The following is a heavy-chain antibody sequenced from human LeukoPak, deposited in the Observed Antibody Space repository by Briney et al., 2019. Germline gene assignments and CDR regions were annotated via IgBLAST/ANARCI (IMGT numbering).Heavy chain of an antibody. CDR2: ISCYNGDT. V-gene: IGHV1-18*03. Sequence: VASVKVSCKASGYTFNKYGISWVRQAPGQGLEWMGWISCYNGDTNYAQKLQGRVTLSTDTPTTTVYMELRSLRSDDMAVYYCARGGYYYGSGSSRNRGGGDYWGQGTLVTVSS. J-gene: IGHJ4*02. D-gene: IGHD3-10*01. CDR1: GYTFNKYG. CDR3: ARGGYYYGSGSSRNRGGGDY.